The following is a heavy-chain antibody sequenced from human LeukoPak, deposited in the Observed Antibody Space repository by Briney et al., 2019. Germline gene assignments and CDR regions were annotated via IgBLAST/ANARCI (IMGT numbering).Heavy chain of an antibody. J-gene: IGHJ6*03. CDR1: GGSISSGSYY. V-gene: IGHV4-61*02. CDR3: ARDGGGSSWYGVYYYYMDV. Sequence: SETLSLTCTVSGGSISSGSYYWSWIRQPAGKGLEWIGRIHTSGSTNYNPSLKSRVTISVDTSKNQFSLKLSSVTAADTAVYYCARDGGGSSWYGVYYYYMDVWGKGTTVTISS. D-gene: IGHD6-13*01. CDR2: IHTSGST.